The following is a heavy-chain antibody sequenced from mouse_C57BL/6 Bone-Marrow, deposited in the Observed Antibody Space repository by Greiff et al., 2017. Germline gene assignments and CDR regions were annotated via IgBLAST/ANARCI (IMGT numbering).Heavy chain of an antibody. Sequence: QVQLKESGPGLVQPSQSLSITCTVSGFSLTSYGVHWVRQSPGKGLEWLGVIWSGGSTDYNAAFISRLSISKDNSKSQVFFKMNRMQADDTAIYYCGGGDGGFAYWGQGTLVTVSA. D-gene: IGHD1-1*01. J-gene: IGHJ3*01. CDR3: GGGDGGFAY. V-gene: IGHV2-2*01. CDR1: GFSLTSYG. CDR2: IWSGGST.